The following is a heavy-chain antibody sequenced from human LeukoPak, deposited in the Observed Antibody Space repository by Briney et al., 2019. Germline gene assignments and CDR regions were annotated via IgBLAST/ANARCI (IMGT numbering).Heavy chain of an antibody. V-gene: IGHV4-59*08. J-gene: IGHJ4*02. Sequence: SETLSLTCTVSGGSISNYYWSWIRQPPGKGLEWIGHIYYSGATKYNPSLKSRITISVDTSKNQFSLMLSSVTAADTAVYYCARFGITVVRGGKYYSDYWGRGTLVTVSS. CDR3: ARFGITVVRGGKYYSDY. D-gene: IGHD3-10*01. CDR1: GGSISNYY. CDR2: IYYSGAT.